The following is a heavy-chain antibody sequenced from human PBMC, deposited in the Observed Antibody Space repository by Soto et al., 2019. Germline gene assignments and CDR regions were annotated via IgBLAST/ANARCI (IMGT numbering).Heavy chain of an antibody. CDR2: ISYNGRST. J-gene: IGHJ5*02. CDR3: AKTLYDYGDYPTCFDP. CDR1: GFTFNTYA. Sequence: QVQLVESGGGVVQPGRSLRLSCAASGFTFNTYAMHWVRQAPGKGLEWVAFISYNGRSTYYADSVRGRFTISRDNSKSTLFLQMNSLRPEDTAVYYCAKTLYDYGDYPTCFDPWGQGTLVTVSS. V-gene: IGHV3-30-3*02. D-gene: IGHD4-17*01.